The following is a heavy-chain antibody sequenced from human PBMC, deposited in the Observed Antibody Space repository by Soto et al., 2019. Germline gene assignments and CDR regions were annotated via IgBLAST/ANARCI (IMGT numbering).Heavy chain of an antibody. Sequence: PGGSLRLSCAASGFTFSTYWMHWIRQVPGKGLEWVSSISSNGNYLYYADSVKGRFTISRDNAQNSLYLQMNTLSAADTAVYFCVREHGELLIQPFYGLDVWGLGTTVTVSS. CDR3: VREHGELLIQPFYGLDV. CDR1: GFTFSTYW. J-gene: IGHJ6*02. CDR2: ISSNGNYL. V-gene: IGHV3-21*01. D-gene: IGHD3-10*01.